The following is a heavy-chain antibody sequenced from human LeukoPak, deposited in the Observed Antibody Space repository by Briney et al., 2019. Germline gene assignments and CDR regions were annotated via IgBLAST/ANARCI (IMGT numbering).Heavy chain of an antibody. D-gene: IGHD2-15*01. V-gene: IGHV4-39*07. Sequence: PSETLSLTCTVSGGSISCSSYSWGWIRQPPGKGLEWIGSISSYSGTTYYNPSLKSRVTISVDTSKNQFSLKLSSVTAADTAVYYCARTRIGRKGSGWRNYYYMDVWGKGTTVTISS. CDR1: GGSISCSSYS. CDR3: ARTRIGRKGSGWRNYYYMDV. CDR2: ISSYSGTT. J-gene: IGHJ6*03.